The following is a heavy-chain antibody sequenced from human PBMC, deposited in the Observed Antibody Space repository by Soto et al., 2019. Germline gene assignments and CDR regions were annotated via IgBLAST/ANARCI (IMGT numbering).Heavy chain of an antibody. D-gene: IGHD6-19*01. CDR1: GFTFSSYG. J-gene: IGHJ4*02. CDR3: AKGLEQWLVRYFAY. Sequence: QVQLVESGGGVVQPGRSLRLSCAASGFTFSSYGMHWVRQAPGKGLEWVAVISYDGSKKYYADSVKGRFTISRDNSKNTLYLQMNSLRAEDTAVYYCAKGLEQWLVRYFAYWGQGTLVTVSS. CDR2: ISYDGSKK. V-gene: IGHV3-30*18.